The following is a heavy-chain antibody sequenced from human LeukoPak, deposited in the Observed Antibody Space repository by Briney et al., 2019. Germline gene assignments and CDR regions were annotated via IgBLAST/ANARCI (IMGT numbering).Heavy chain of an antibody. Sequence: SETLSLTCTVSGGSIRSYFWSWIRQPPGKGLEWIGYVYYSGSTNYNPSLKSRVTISVDTSKKQFSLKLSSVTAADTAVYYCARRQDGTSHFDYWGQGTLVTVSS. CDR2: VYYSGST. D-gene: IGHD6-6*01. J-gene: IGHJ4*02. V-gene: IGHV4-59*08. CDR1: GGSIRSYF. CDR3: ARRQDGTSHFDY.